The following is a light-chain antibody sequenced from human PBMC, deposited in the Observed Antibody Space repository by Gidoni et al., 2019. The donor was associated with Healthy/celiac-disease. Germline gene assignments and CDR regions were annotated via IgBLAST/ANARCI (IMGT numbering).Light chain of an antibody. V-gene: IGKV1-33*01. CDR2: DAS. Sequence: IQMPQSPSSLSASVGDRVTITCQASQDISNYLNWYQQKPGKAPKLLIYDASNLETGVPSRFSGSGSGTDFTFTISSLQPEDIATYYCQQYDNLPYTFGHGTKLDIK. CDR3: QQYDNLPYT. J-gene: IGKJ2*01. CDR1: QDISNY.